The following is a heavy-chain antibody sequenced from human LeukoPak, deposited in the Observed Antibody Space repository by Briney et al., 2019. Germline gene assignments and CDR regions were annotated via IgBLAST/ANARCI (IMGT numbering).Heavy chain of an antibody. CDR1: VGSISSGSYY. D-gene: IGHD6-13*01. J-gene: IGHJ4*02. CDR2: IYTSGST. V-gene: IGHV4-61*02. Sequence: VQLQESGPGLVKPSQTLSLTCTVSVGSISSGSYYWSLIRQPPRKRLEWIGRIYTSGSTNYNPSLKSRVTISVDTSENQFSLKLSSVTAADTAVYYCARVGAAGTKIDYWGQGTLVTVSS. CDR3: ARVGAAGTKIDY.